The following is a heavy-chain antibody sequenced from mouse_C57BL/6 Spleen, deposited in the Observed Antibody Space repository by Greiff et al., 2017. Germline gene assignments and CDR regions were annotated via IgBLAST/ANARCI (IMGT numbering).Heavy chain of an antibody. CDR2: IYPGDGDT. Sequence: QVQLQQSGAELVKPGASVKISCKASGYAFSSYWMNWVKQRPGKGLEWIGQIYPGDGDTNYNGKVKGKATLTADKSSSTAYMQLSSLTSEDSAVYFCARGGVYWYFDVWGTGTTVTVSS. J-gene: IGHJ1*03. CDR3: ARGGVYWYFDV. V-gene: IGHV1-80*01. CDR1: GYAFSSYW.